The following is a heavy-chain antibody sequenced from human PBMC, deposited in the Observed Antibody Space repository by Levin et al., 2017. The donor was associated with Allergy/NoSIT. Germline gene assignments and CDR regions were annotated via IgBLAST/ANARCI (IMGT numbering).Heavy chain of an antibody. J-gene: IGHJ4*02. CDR1: GFTFRDYY. Sequence: GGSLRLSCAASGFTFRDYYMSWIRQAPGKGLELVSYISGTSSAIIYADSVKGRFTISRDNAQNSLSLQMNSLRAEDTAVYFCARGPLAAAAHYWGKGTLVTVSS. CDR2: ISGTSSAI. CDR3: ARGPLAAAAHY. D-gene: IGHD6-13*01. V-gene: IGHV3-11*05.